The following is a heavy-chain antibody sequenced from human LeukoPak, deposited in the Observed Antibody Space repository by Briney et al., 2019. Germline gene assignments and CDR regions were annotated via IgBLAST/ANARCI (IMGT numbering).Heavy chain of an antibody. CDR2: IKGKTDGGTT. CDR3: TTHYPGSGSYNY. CDR1: GFTFINAW. J-gene: IGHJ4*02. Sequence: GGSLRLSCAASGFTFINAWMTWVRQAPGKGLEWVALIKGKTDGGTTDYAAPVKGRFIISRDDSKNTLYLQMDSLQTEDTAVYYCTTHYPGSGSYNYWGQGTLVTVSS. V-gene: IGHV3-15*01. D-gene: IGHD1-26*01.